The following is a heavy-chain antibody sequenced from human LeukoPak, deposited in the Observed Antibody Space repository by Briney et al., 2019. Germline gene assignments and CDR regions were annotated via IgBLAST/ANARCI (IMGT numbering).Heavy chain of an antibody. Sequence: PSETLSLTCAVYGGSFSGYYWSWIRQPPGKGLEWIGEINHSGSTNYNPSLKSRVTISIDTSKNQLSLKLSSVTAADTAVYYCARGRPITLLGSGWYQQYFQHWGQGTLVTVSS. CDR1: GGSFSGYY. J-gene: IGHJ1*01. V-gene: IGHV4-34*01. CDR2: INHSGST. D-gene: IGHD6-19*01. CDR3: ARGRPITLLGSGWYQQYFQH.